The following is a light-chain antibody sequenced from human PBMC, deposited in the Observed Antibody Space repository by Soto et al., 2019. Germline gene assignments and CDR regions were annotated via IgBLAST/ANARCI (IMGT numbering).Light chain of an antibody. J-gene: IGKJ2*01. V-gene: IGKV3-20*01. CDR1: QSVNSRY. CDR3: QQYGSSSYT. Sequence: EIVLTQSPGTLPLSPGERATLSCRASQSVNSRYLAWYQQKPGQAPRLLIYAASSRATGIPDRFSGSGSGTDFTLTISRLEPEDFAVYYCQQYGSSSYTFGQGTKLEIK. CDR2: AAS.